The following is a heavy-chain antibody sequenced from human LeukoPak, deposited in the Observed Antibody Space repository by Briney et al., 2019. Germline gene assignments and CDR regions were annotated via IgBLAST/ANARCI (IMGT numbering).Heavy chain of an antibody. V-gene: IGHV3-33*01. CDR1: GFTLSSNG. D-gene: IGHD1-26*01. Sequence: GGSLRLSCAASGFTLSSNGMHWVRQGPGKGLEWVTFIWYDGSNKYYADSVKGRFTISRDNSKNTLYLQMNSLRADDTAVYYCARDRGNSYFDYWGQGTLVTVSS. CDR2: IWYDGSNK. J-gene: IGHJ4*02. CDR3: ARDRGNSYFDY.